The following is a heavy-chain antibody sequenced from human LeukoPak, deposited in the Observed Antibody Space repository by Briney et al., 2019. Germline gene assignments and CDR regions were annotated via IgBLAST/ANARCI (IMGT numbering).Heavy chain of an antibody. Sequence: GRSPRLSCAASGFTFSSYGMHWVRQAPGKGLEWVAVIWYDGSNKYYADSVKGRFTISRDNSKNTLYLQMNSLRAEDTAVYYCARDGHDYGDSPYYFDYWGQGTLVTVSS. V-gene: IGHV3-33*01. D-gene: IGHD4-17*01. J-gene: IGHJ4*02. CDR1: GFTFSSYG. CDR3: ARDGHDYGDSPYYFDY. CDR2: IWYDGSNK.